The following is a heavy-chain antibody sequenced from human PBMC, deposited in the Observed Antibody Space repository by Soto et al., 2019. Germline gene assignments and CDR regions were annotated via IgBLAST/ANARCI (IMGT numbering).Heavy chain of an antibody. V-gene: IGHV4-59*01. CDR1: GACIGSSY. Sequence: PSETLSLTCTVSGACIGSSYWTWIRQPHGKGLEWMGYIFYSGSTNYNPSLSGRVSMTVDTSKNQVSLKLRSVTAADTAVYYCASVSTVTKLDYCCHGMLVTISS. CDR3: ASVSTVTKLDY. J-gene: IGHJ4*01. CDR2: IFYSGST. D-gene: IGHD4-17*01.